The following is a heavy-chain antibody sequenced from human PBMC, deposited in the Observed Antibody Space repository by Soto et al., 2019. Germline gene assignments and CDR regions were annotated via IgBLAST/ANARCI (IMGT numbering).Heavy chain of an antibody. Sequence: QVQLQESGPGLVKPSETLSLTCTVSGDSLTTYYWNWIRQPPGKGLEWIGFIYYSGSTSYNPSLKSRVTISLDTSKSQVSLKLNSVTATDTAVYYCAGAGYEILTGSYKKQRYFDYWGRGTLVTVSS. CDR2: IYYSGST. V-gene: IGHV4-59*01. J-gene: IGHJ4*02. CDR3: AGAGYEILTGSYKKQRYFDY. CDR1: GDSLTTYY. D-gene: IGHD3-9*01.